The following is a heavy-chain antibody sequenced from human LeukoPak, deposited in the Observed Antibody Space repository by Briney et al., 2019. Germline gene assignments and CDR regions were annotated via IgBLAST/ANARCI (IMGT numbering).Heavy chain of an antibody. CDR2: ISSSSSYI. CDR1: CIHLSSYN. J-gene: IGHJ4*02. D-gene: IGHD6-19*01. V-gene: IGHV3-21*01. CDR3: ARVVAGYFDY. Sequence: GFLGTFCAASCIHLSSYNMKWGRQASGEGVEWVSSISSSSSYIYYADSVKGRFTISRDNAKNSLYLQMNSLRAEDTAVYYCARVVAGYFDYWGQGTLVTVSS.